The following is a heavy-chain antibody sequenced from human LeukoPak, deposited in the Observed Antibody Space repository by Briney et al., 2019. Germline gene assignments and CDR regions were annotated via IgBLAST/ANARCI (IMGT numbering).Heavy chain of an antibody. CDR2: ISAYNGNT. D-gene: IGHD6-19*01. Sequence: EASVKVSCKASGYTFTSYGISWVRQAPGQGLEWMGWISAYNGNTNYAQKLQGRVTITTDTSTSTAYVELRSLRSDDTAVYCCARGGASSGYVDYWGQGTLVTVSS. J-gene: IGHJ4*02. CDR3: ARGGASSGYVDY. CDR1: GYTFTSYG. V-gene: IGHV1-18*04.